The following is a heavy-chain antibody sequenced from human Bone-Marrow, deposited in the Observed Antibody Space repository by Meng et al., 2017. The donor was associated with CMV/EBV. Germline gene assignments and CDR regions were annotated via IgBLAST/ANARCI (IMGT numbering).Heavy chain of an antibody. CDR2: INPNSGGT. Sequence: ASVKVSCKASGYTFTGYYMHWVRQAPGQGLEWMGWINPNSGGTNYAQKFQGRVTMTRDTSSSTAYMELSRLRSDDTAVYYCARDRRPGGGVFVQHYWGQGTLVTVSS. J-gene: IGHJ4*02. V-gene: IGHV1-2*02. CDR1: GYTFTGYY. D-gene: IGHD2-21*01. CDR3: ARDRRPGGGVFVQHY.